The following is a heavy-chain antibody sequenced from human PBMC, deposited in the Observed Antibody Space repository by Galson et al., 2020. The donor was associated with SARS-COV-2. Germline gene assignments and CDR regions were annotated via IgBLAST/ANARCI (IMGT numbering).Heavy chain of an antibody. V-gene: IGHV4-59*01. CDR2: IYYSGST. D-gene: IGHD1-26*01. Sequence: SETLYLTCTVSGGSISSYYWSWIRQPPGKGLEWIGYIYYSGSTNYNPSLKSRVTISVDTSKNQFSLKLSSVTAADTAVYYCARGVGATAEGFDYWGQGTLVTVSS. CDR1: GGSISSYY. J-gene: IGHJ4*02. CDR3: ARGVGATAEGFDY.